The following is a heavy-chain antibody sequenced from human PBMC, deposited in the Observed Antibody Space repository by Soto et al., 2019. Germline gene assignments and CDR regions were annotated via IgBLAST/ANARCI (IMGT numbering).Heavy chain of an antibody. CDR2: IIPIFGTA. CDR1: GGTFSSYA. J-gene: IGHJ2*01. V-gene: IGHV1-69*14. CDR3: ASSPPPTVTMYSRYFDL. D-gene: IGHD4-17*01. Sequence: QVQLVQSGAEVKKPGSSVKVSCKASGGTFSSYAISWVRQAPGQGLEWMGGIIPIFGTANYAQKFQGRVPIPADKSPSPASMELRSLRSEDTAVYYCASSPPPTVTMYSRYFDLWGRGTLVTVSS.